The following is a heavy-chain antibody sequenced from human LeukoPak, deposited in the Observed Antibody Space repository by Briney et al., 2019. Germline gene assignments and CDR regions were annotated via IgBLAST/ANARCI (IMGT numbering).Heavy chain of an antibody. Sequence: PSETLSLTCAVYGGSFSGYYWSWIRQPPGKGLEWIGEINHSGSTNYNPSLKSRVTISVDTSKNQFSLQLNSVTPEDTAVYYCARGLRLQFNYYGMDVWGQGTTVTVSS. V-gene: IGHV4-34*01. CDR2: INHSGST. CDR3: ARGLRLQFNYYGMDV. CDR1: GGSFSGYY. J-gene: IGHJ6*02. D-gene: IGHD5-24*01.